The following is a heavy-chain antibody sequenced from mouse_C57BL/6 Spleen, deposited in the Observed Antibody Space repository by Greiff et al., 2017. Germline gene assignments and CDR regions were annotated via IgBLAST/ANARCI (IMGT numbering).Heavy chain of an antibody. CDR1: GFTFTDYY. D-gene: IGHD1-1*02. V-gene: IGHV14-1*01. J-gene: IGHJ2*01. CDR2: IDPEGGGT. Sequence: EVKLQESGAELVRPGASVKLSCTASGFTFTDYYMHWVKQRPGQGLEWIGRIDPEGGGTEYAAKFQGKATLTADTSSNAADLQLSSLTSEDTAVYYCTNSFITMGYFDYWGQGTTLTVSS. CDR3: TNSFITMGYFDY.